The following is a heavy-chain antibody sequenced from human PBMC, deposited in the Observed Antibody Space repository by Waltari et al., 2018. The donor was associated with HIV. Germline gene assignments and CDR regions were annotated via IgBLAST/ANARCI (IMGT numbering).Heavy chain of an antibody. V-gene: IGHV4-34*01. Sequence: QVQLQQWGAGLLKPSETLSLTCAVYGGSFSGYYWSWIRQPPGKGLEWIGEINHSGSTKYTPSLKSRVTISVDTSKNQFSLKLSSVTAADTAVYYCAREGPKGPEGWFDPWGQGTLVTVSS. CDR3: AREGPKGPEGWFDP. J-gene: IGHJ5*02. CDR2: INHSGST. CDR1: GGSFSGYY.